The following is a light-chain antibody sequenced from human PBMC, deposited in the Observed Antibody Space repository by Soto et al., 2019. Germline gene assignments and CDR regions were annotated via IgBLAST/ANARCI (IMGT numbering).Light chain of an antibody. CDR3: QQYYSTPQT. CDR2: WAS. CDR1: QSVLYSPNNKNY. Sequence: DIVMTQSPDSLAVSLGERATINCKSSQSVLYSPNNKNYLAWYQQKPGQPPKLLIYWASTRESGVPDRFSGSGSGTDFTLTISSLQAEDGAVYYCQQYYSTPQTFGQGTKVEVK. J-gene: IGKJ1*01. V-gene: IGKV4-1*01.